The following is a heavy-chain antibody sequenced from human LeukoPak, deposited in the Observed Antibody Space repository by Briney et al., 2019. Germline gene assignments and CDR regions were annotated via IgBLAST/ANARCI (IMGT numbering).Heavy chain of an antibody. CDR1: GGSISSYY. V-gene: IGHV4-59*12. D-gene: IGHD3-10*01. J-gene: IGHJ4*02. CDR3: ARGGALWFGELSRKYYFDY. CDR2: IYYSGST. Sequence: SETLSLTCTVSGGSISSYYWSWIRQPPGKGLEWIGYIYYSGSTNYNPSLKSRVTISVDTSKNQFSLKLSSVTAADTAVYYCARGGALWFGELSRKYYFDYWGQGTLVTVSS.